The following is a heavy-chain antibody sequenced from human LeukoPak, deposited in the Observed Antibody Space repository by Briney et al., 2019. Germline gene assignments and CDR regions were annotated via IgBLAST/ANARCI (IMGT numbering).Heavy chain of an antibody. CDR1: GYTLTELS. Sequence: ASVKVSCKVSGYTLTELSMHWVRQAPGKGLEWVGGFDPEEGETFYAQEVLGRVSMTEDTSTDTAYMELSSLTSEDTAVYYCAILPLTVVTPLDVWGQGTTVTVSS. CDR2: FDPEEGET. CDR3: AILPLTVVTPLDV. J-gene: IGHJ6*02. D-gene: IGHD4-23*01. V-gene: IGHV1-24*01.